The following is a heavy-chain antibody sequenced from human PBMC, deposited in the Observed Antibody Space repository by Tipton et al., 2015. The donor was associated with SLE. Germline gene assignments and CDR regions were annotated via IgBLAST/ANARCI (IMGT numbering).Heavy chain of an antibody. V-gene: IGHV4-4*08. Sequence: TLSLTCTVSGGSISSYYWSWIRQPPGKGLEWIGYIYTSGSTNYNPSLKSRVTISVDTSKNQFSLKLSSVTAADTAVYYCARHAGGYDFEDYFDYWGQGTLVTVSS. CDR2: IYTSGST. J-gene: IGHJ4*02. CDR1: GGSISSYY. CDR3: ARHAGGYDFEDYFDY. D-gene: IGHD5-12*01.